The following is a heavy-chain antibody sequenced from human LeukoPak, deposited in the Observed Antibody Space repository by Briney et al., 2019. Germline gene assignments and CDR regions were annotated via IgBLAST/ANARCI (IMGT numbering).Heavy chain of an antibody. D-gene: IGHD1-1*01. CDR1: GGSISSYY. J-gene: IGHJ4*02. V-gene: IGHV4-59*01. Sequence: SETLSLTCTVSGGSISSYYWSWIRQPPGKGLEWIGYIYYSGSTNYNPSLKSRVTISVDTSKNQFSLKLSSVTAADTAVYYCARDPMGRTYWGQGTLVTVSS. CDR2: IYYSGST. CDR3: ARDPMGRTY.